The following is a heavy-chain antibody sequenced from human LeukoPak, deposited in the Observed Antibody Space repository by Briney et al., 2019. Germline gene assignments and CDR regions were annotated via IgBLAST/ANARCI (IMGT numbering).Heavy chain of an antibody. CDR1: GGSISSYH. D-gene: IGHD1-26*01. CDR2: IYYSGST. V-gene: IGHV4-59*01. CDR3: ARSSGAYDAFDI. Sequence: PSETLSLTCTVSGGSISSYHWSWIRQPPGKGLEWIGYIYYSGSTNYNPSLKSRVTISVDTSKNQFSLKLSSVTAADTAVYYCARSSGAYDAFDIWGQGTMVTVSS. J-gene: IGHJ3*02.